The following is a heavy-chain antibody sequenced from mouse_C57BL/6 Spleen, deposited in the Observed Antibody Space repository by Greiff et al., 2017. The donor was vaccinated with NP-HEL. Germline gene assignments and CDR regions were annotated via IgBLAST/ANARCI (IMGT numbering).Heavy chain of an antibody. V-gene: IGHV1-76*01. J-gene: IGHJ2*01. Sequence: QVQLKESGAELVRPGASVKLSCKASGYTFTDYYINWVKQRPGQGLEWIARIYPGSGNTYYNEKFKGKATLTAEKSSSTAYMQLSSLTSEDSAVYFCAREILDYWGQGTTLTVSS. CDR1: GYTFTDYY. CDR3: AREILDY. CDR2: IYPGSGNT.